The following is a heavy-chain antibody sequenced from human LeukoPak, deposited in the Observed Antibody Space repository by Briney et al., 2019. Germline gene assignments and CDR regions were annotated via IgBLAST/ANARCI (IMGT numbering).Heavy chain of an antibody. J-gene: IGHJ6*02. CDR2: ISYDGSNK. CDR3: AKELGDFWSGYYGMDV. V-gene: IGHV3-30*18. CDR1: GFTFSSYG. Sequence: GGSLRLSCAASGFTFSSYGMHWVRQAPGKGVEWVAVISYDGSNKYYADSVKGRFTISRDNSKNTLYLQMNSLRAEDTAVYYCAKELGDFWSGYYGMDVWGQGTTVTVSS. D-gene: IGHD3-3*01.